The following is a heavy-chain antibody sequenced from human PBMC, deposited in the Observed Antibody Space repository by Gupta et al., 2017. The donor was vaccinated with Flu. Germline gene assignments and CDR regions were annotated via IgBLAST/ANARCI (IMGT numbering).Heavy chain of an antibody. CDR3: ARDPGSLRTSRFDP. J-gene: IGHJ5*02. Sequence: QVQLVESGGGVVQPGRSLRLSCAASGFTFSSYAMHWVRQAPGKGLEWVAVISYDGSNKYYADSVKGRFTISRDNSKNTLYLQMNSLRAEDTAVYYCARDPGSLRTSRFDPWGQGTLVTVSS. CDR1: GFTFSSYA. D-gene: IGHD2-2*01. V-gene: IGHV3-30-3*01. CDR2: ISYDGSNK.